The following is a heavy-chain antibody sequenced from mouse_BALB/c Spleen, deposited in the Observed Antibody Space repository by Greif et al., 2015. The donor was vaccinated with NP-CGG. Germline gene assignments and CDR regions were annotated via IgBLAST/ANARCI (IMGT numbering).Heavy chain of an antibody. CDR2: INPSNGRT. CDR1: GYTFTSYW. CDR3: ARGDYYGSSYVGYFDV. Sequence: QVQLQQSGAELVKPGASVKLSCKASGYTFTSYWMHWVKQRPGQGLEWIGEINPSNGRTNYNEKFKSKATLTVDKSSXTAYMHLSSLTSEDSAVYYCARGDYYGSSYVGYFDVWGAETTLTVSS. V-gene: IGHV1S81*02. D-gene: IGHD1-1*01. J-gene: IGHJ1*01.